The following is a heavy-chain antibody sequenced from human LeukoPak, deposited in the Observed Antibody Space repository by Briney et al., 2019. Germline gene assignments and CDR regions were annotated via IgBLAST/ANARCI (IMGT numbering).Heavy chain of an antibody. CDR2: INPSGGST. D-gene: IGHD3-9*01. Sequence: ASVKVSCKASGYTFTTYYVHWVRQAPGQGLEWMGIINPSGGSTTYAQKFRGRLTMTRDMSTSTVFMELSSLRSEDTAVYYCARGSRPVYNLLTGKRYFDYWGQGTLLTVSS. V-gene: IGHV1-46*01. CDR3: ARGSRPVYNLLTGKRYFDY. J-gene: IGHJ4*02. CDR1: GYTFTTYY.